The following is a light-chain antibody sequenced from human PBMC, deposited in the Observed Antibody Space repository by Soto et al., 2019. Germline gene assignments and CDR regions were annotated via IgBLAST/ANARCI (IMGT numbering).Light chain of an antibody. CDR3: QQDYNYT. Sequence: PGERVTLSCRASQSVTSSYLTWYQQKPGQAPRLLIYGASTRATSIPARFSGSGSGTHFTLSISSLQPEDFALYNCQQDYNYTFGQGTKLEIK. J-gene: IGKJ2*01. CDR1: QSVTSSY. V-gene: IGKV3D-7*01. CDR2: GAS.